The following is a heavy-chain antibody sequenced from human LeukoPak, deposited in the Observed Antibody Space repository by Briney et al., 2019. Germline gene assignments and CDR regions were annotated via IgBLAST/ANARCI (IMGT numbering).Heavy chain of an antibody. CDR3: ARLKMGAYFDL. D-gene: IGHD3-16*01. CDR1: VASITTYY. J-gene: IGHJ2*01. V-gene: IGHV4-59*08. Sequence: PSETLSLTCPVSVASITTYYWSWIRQPPGKGLEWVGYIFYTGDTSYSPSLKSRVTISLDTSKNQFSLKLRSVTAADTAVYYCARLKMGAYFDLWGRGTLVTVSS. CDR2: IFYTGDT.